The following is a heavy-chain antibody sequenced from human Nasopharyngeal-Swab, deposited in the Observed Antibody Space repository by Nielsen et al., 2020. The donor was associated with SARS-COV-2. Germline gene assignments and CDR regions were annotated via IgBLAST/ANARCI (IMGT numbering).Heavy chain of an antibody. V-gene: IGHV3-7*01. CDR3: ASLSSSSWFFDY. D-gene: IGHD6-13*01. CDR2: IKQDGSEK. J-gene: IGHJ4*02. Sequence: GESPKISCAASGFTFSSYWMSWVRHAPGKGLEWVANIKQDGSEKYYVDSVKGRFTISRDNAKNSLYLQMNSLRAEDTAVYYCASLSSSSWFFDYWGQGTLVTVSS. CDR1: GFTFSSYW.